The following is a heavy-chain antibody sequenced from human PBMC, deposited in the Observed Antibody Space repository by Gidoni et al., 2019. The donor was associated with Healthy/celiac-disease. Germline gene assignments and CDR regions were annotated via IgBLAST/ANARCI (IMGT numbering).Heavy chain of an antibody. CDR3: ARASTTFYWFDP. J-gene: IGHJ5*02. CDR2: IYHSGST. D-gene: IGHD3-16*01. CDR1: GYSISSGYY. Sequence: QVQLQESGPGLVKPSEPLSLTCAVSGYSISSGYYWGWIRQPPGKGLEWIGSIYHSGSTYYNPSLKSRVTISVDTSKNQFSLKLSSVTAADTAVYYCARASTTFYWFDPWGQGTLVTVSS. V-gene: IGHV4-38-2*01.